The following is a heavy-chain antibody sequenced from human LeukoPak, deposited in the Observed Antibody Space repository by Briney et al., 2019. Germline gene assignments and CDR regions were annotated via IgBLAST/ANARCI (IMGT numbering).Heavy chain of an antibody. D-gene: IGHD5/OR15-5a*01. J-gene: IGHJ4*02. Sequence: HSGGSLRLSCAASGFTFSTYAMNWVRQAPGRGLEWVSVIAGNSVTIRYADSVKGRFIISRDNSKNTVFLQMNSLKVEDTALYYCTKDLRPDGLYDFDSWGQGTLVTVSS. CDR1: GFTFSTYA. CDR3: TKDLRPDGLYDFDS. V-gene: IGHV3-23*01. CDR2: IAGNSVTI.